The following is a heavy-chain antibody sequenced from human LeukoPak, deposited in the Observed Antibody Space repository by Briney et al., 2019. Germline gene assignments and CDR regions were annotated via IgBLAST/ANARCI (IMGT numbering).Heavy chain of an antibody. V-gene: IGHV4-39*01. J-gene: IGHJ4*02. CDR2: IYYSGST. D-gene: IGHD1-26*01. CDR1: GGSISSSSYY. Sequence: SETLSLTCTVSGGSISSSSYYWGWIRQPPGKGLEWIGSIYYSGSTYYNPSLKSRVTISVDTSKNQFSLKLSSVTAADTAVYYCASQSVVGANPWGRGCYLDYWGQGTLVTVSS. CDR3: ASQSVVGANPWGRGCYLDY.